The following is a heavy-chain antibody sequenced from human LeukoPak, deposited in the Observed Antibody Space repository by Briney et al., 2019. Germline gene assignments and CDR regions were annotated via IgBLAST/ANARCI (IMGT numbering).Heavy chain of an antibody. J-gene: IGHJ4*02. CDR3: AKAYSSGFWYFDY. CDR2: ISYDGSNK. Sequence: PGGSLRLSCAASGFTFSSYAMHWVRQAPGKGLEWVAVISYDGSNKYYADSVKGRFTISRDNSKNTLYLQMNSLRTEDTAVYYCAKAYSSGFWYFDYWGQGTLVTVSS. D-gene: IGHD6-19*01. CDR1: GFTFSSYA. V-gene: IGHV3-30*04.